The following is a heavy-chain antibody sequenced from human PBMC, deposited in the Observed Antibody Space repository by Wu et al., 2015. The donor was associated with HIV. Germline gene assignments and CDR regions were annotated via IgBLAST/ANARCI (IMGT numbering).Heavy chain of an antibody. CDR2: ISAYNGNT. J-gene: IGHJ4*02. CDR3: ARDKAFMKGFGGGVDY. CDR1: GYTFTSYG. D-gene: IGHD3-16*01. Sequence: QVQLVQSGAEVKKPGASVKVSCKASGYTFTSYGITWVRQAPGQGLEWMGWISAYNGNTNYAQKLQGRVTMTTDTSTSTAYMELRSLRSDDTAVYFCARDKAFMKGFGGGVDYWGQGTLVTVSS. V-gene: IGHV1-18*01.